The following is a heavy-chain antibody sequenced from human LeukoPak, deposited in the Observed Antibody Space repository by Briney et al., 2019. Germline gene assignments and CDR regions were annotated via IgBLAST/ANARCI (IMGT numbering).Heavy chain of an antibody. Sequence: PSQTLSLTCAVSGGSISSGGYSWSWIRQPPGKGLEWIGYIYHSGSTYYNPSLKSRVTISVDTSKNQFSLKLSSVTAADTAVYYCARHDGYYYDSSGNFDYWGQGTLVTVSS. CDR1: GGSISSGGYS. J-gene: IGHJ4*02. V-gene: IGHV4-30-2*03. CDR3: ARHDGYYYDSSGNFDY. CDR2: IYHSGST. D-gene: IGHD3-22*01.